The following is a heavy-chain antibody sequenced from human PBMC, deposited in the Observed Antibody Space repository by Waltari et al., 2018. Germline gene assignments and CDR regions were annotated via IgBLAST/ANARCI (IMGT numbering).Heavy chain of an antibody. J-gene: IGHJ3*02. CDR2: IYYSGST. D-gene: IGHD6-13*01. V-gene: IGHV4-39*07. CDR1: GGPISRSSYY. Sequence: QLQLQESGPGLVKPSETLSLTCTVSGGPISRSSYYWGWIRQPPGKGLEWIGSIYYSGSTYYNPSLKSRVTISVDTSKNQFSLKLSSVTAADTAVYYCASIAAAGTGAFDIWGQGTMVTVSS. CDR3: ASIAAAGTGAFDI.